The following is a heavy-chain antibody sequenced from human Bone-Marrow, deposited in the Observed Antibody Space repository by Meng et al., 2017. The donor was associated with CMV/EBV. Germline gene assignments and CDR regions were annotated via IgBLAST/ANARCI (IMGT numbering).Heavy chain of an antibody. CDR1: GDTFSKYV. D-gene: IGHD3-22*01. CDR3: ARDRRRSSDYYDSSGYSFS. Sequence: SVKVSCKASGDTFSKYVTSWVRQAPGQGLEWMGGIIPMRATTNYAQRFQGRVTITADKSTATVYMELSSLRSEDTAVYYCARDRRRSSDYYDSSGYSFSWGQGTLVTVSS. J-gene: IGHJ4*02. CDR2: IIPMRATT. V-gene: IGHV1-69*10.